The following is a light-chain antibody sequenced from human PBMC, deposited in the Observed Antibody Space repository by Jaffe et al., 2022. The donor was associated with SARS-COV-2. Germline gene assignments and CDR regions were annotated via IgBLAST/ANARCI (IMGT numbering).Light chain of an antibody. J-gene: IGLJ2*01. Sequence: SYELTQPPSVSVSPGQTASIPCSGDKLGDKYACWYQQKPGQSPVLLTCQNTKRPSGIPERFSASNSGNTATLTISGTQAVDEADYYCQAWDSSTLVFGRGTKLTVL. CDR1: KLGDKY. V-gene: IGLV3-1*01. CDR2: QNT. CDR3: QAWDSSTLV.